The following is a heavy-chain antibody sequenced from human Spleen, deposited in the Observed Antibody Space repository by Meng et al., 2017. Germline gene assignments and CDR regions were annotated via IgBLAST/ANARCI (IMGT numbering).Heavy chain of an antibody. CDR1: GFSFGDYA. V-gene: IGHV3-49*04. D-gene: IGHD3-9*01. CDR2: IKSKTYGGTT. Sequence: GGSLRLSCTASGFSFGDYAMSWVRQAPGKGLEWVGFIKSKTYGGTTEYAASVKGRFSISRDDSKSIAYLQMNSVRTEDTAVYYCAKDMNRITIFWHYYGMDVWGQGTTVTVSS. J-gene: IGHJ6*02. CDR3: AKDMNRITIFWHYYGMDV.